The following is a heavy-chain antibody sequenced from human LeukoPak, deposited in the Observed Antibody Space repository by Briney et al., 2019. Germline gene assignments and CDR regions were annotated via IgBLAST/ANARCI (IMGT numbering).Heavy chain of an antibody. V-gene: IGHV1-69*04. CDR3: ARDGVTMFSGMDV. J-gene: IGHJ6*02. CDR2: TIPILGIA. D-gene: IGHD3-10*02. Sequence: SVKVPCKASGGTFSSYTISWVRQAPGQGLEWMGRTIPILGIANYAQKFQGRVTITADKSTSTAYMELSSLRSEDTAVYYCARDGVTMFSGMDVWGQGTTVTVSS. CDR1: GGTFSSYT.